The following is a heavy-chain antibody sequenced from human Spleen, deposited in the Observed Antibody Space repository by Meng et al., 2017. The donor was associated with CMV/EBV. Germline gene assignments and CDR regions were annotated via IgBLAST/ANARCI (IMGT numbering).Heavy chain of an antibody. Sequence: ASVKVSCKASGYTFTGYYMHWVRQAPGQGLEWMGWINPNSGGTNYAQKFQGRVTMTRDTSISTAYMELSRLRSDDTAVYYCARGYCSSTSCYGRFGWFDPWGQGTLVTVSS. D-gene: IGHD2-2*01. J-gene: IGHJ5*02. CDR2: INPNSGGT. CDR3: ARGYCSSTSCYGRFGWFDP. CDR1: GYTFTGYY. V-gene: IGHV1-2*02.